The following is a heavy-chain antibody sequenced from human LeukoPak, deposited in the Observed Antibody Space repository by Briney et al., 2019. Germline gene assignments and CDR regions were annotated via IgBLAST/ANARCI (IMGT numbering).Heavy chain of an antibody. V-gene: IGHV3-21*01. CDR3: ARRAGESSGWAHFDY. J-gene: IGHJ4*02. CDR1: GFTFSTYT. D-gene: IGHD6-19*01. Sequence: PGGSPRLSCAASGFTFSTYTMHWVRQSPGKGLDWVSSISRTGNIYYADSLKGRFTIPRDNAKNSLFLQMNSLRAEDTAVYYCARRAGESSGWAHFDYWGQGTLLTVSS. CDR2: ISRTGNI.